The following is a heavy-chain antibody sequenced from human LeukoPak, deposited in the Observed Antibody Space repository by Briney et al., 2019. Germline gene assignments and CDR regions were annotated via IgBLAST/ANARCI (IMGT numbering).Heavy chain of an antibody. V-gene: IGHV4-39*07. CDR1: GGSISSSSYY. J-gene: IGHJ4*02. CDR3: AMGDYDFWSVDY. Sequence: SETLSLTCTVSGGSISSSSYYWGWIRQPPGKGLAWIGSIYYSGSTYYNPSLKSRVTISVDTSKNQFSLKLSSVTAADTAVYYCAMGDYDFWSVDYWGQGTLVTVSS. D-gene: IGHD3-3*01. CDR2: IYYSGST.